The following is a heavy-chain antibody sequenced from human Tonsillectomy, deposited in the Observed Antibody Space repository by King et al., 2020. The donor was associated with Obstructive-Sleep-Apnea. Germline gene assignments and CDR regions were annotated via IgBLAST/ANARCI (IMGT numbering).Heavy chain of an antibody. CDR2: IDPRDSYS. CDR3: ARHHRDYTSDRGMDV. Sequence: VQLVESGAEVKKPGESLRISCKGSGYSFTSYWISWVRQMPGKGLEWMGRIDPRDSYSNYSPSFQGHVTISADTSITTAYLQWSTLKASDTAMCYCARHHRDYTSDRGMDVWGQGTTVTVSS. D-gene: IGHD3-3*01. J-gene: IGHJ6*02. V-gene: IGHV5-10-1*01. CDR1: GYSFTSYW.